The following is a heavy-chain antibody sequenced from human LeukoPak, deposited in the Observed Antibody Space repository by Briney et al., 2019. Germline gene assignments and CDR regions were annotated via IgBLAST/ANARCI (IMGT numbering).Heavy chain of an antibody. J-gene: IGHJ4*02. D-gene: IGHD3-22*01. CDR1: GYTFTGYY. Sequence: ASVKVSCKASGYTFTGYYMHWVRQAPGQGLEWMGWINPNSGGTNYAQKFQGRVAMTRDTSISTAYMELSRLRSDDTAVYYCATTPPDYYDSSGYLGFWGQGTLVTVSS. V-gene: IGHV1-2*02. CDR2: INPNSGGT. CDR3: ATTPPDYYDSSGYLGF.